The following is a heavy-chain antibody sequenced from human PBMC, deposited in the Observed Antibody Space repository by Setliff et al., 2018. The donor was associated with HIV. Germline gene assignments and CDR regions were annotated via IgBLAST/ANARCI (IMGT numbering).Heavy chain of an antibody. Sequence: SETLSLTCAVYGGSFSGYYWSWVRQPPGKGLEWIGEINHSGSTNYNPSLKSRVTVSVDTSKNQFSLKVSSVTAADTAVYYCARETEAGTFDYWGQGTLVTVS. V-gene: IGHV4-34*01. CDR2: INHSGST. D-gene: IGHD6-19*01. CDR3: ARETEAGTFDY. CDR1: GGSFSGYY. J-gene: IGHJ4*02.